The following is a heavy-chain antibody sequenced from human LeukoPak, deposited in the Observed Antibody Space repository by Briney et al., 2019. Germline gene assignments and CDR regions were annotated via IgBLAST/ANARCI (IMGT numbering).Heavy chain of an antibody. CDR3: TRESGAFSPFGL. CDR1: GGSIITTNW. J-gene: IGHJ1*01. D-gene: IGHD1-26*01. V-gene: IGHV4-4*02. Sequence: PSETLSLTCAVSGGSIITTNWWSWARQPPGKGLEWIGEVHLNGATHYNPSLGSRVSMSIDKSKNHMSLKLTSVTAADTAIYYCTRESGAFSPFGLWGQGTLVTVSS. CDR2: VHLNGAT.